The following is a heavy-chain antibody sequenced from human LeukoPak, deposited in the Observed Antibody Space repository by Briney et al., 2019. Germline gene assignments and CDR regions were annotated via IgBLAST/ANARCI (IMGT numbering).Heavy chain of an antibody. V-gene: IGHV3-7*01. CDR2: IKQDGSEK. D-gene: IGHD6-6*01. CDR1: GFTLISYW. Sequence: PGGSLGLSCAASGFTLISYWMTWVHQAPGKGLEWVANIKQDGSEKYYVDSVKGRFTISRDNAKNSLYLQMNSLRDEDTAVYYCARADSSIAARLSRSSIFNYYYYMDVWGKGTTVTVSS. CDR3: ARADSSIAARLSRSSIFNYYYYMDV. J-gene: IGHJ6*03.